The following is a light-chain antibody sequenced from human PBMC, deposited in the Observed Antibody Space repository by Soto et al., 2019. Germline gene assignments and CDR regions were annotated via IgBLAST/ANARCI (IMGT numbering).Light chain of an antibody. V-gene: IGLV1-44*01. CDR1: RSNIGSNT. Sequence: QSVLTQPPSASGTPGQRVTISCSGSRSNIGSNTVNWYRQLPGTAPKLLIYNNNQRPSGVPDRFSGSKSGTSASLAISGLQSEDEADYYCATWDDSLNGYVIFGGGTKVTVL. CDR2: NNN. CDR3: ATWDDSLNGYVI. J-gene: IGLJ2*01.